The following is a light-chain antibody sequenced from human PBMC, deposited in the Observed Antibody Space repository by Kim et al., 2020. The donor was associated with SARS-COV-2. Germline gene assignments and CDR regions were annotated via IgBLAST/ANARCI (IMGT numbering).Light chain of an antibody. V-gene: IGLV3-27*01. CDR2: KDS. J-gene: IGLJ3*02. CDR1: VLAKKY. Sequence: SYELTQPSSVSVSPGQTARITCSGDVLAKKYARWFQQKPGQAPVLVIYKDSERPSGIPERFSGSSSGTTVTLTISGAQVEEEADYYCYSAADNNLVFGGG. CDR3: YSAADNNLV.